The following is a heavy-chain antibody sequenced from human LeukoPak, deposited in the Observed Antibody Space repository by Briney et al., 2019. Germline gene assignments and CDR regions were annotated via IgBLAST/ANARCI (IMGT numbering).Heavy chain of an antibody. Sequence: GGSLRLSCAASGFTFSSYWMSWVRQAPGKGLEWVANIKQDGSEKYYVNSVKGRFTISRDNAKKSLYLQINSLRAEDTAVYYCATKSGNYYNYWGQGSLVTVSS. CDR3: ATKSGNYYNY. J-gene: IGHJ4*02. D-gene: IGHD1-26*01. CDR1: GFTFSSYW. CDR2: IKQDGSEK. V-gene: IGHV3-7*03.